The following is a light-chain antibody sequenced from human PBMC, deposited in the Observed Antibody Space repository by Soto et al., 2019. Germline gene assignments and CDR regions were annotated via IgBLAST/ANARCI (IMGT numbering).Light chain of an antibody. Sequence: EIVMTQSPPTLSVSPGERATLSCGASQSVRSNLAWYQQKPGQAPRLLIYGASTRATGIPARFSGSGSGTEFTLTISSPQSEDFAVYYCQQYNDWPPWTFGQGTKVEIK. J-gene: IGKJ1*01. CDR1: QSVRSN. V-gene: IGKV3-15*01. CDR2: GAS. CDR3: QQYNDWPPWT.